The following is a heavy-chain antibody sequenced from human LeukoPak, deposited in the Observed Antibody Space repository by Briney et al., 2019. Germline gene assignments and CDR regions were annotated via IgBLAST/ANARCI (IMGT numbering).Heavy chain of an antibody. CDR3: ARHDPIVGTPDAFDI. Sequence: SETLSLTCTVSGGSIGSYYWSWIRQPPGKGLEWIADIYYSGSTDYNPSLKSRVTISLDTSKNQFSLKLSSVTAADTAVYYCARHDPIVGTPDAFDIWGQGTMVTVSS. D-gene: IGHD1-26*01. J-gene: IGHJ3*02. CDR1: GGSIGSYY. CDR2: IYYSGST. V-gene: IGHV4-59*08.